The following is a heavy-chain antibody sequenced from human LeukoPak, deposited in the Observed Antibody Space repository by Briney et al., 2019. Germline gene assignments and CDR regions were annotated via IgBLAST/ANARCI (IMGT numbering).Heavy chain of an antibody. Sequence: GGSLRLSCAASGFTFSSYSMNWVRQAPGKGLEWVSSISSSSSYIYYADSVKGRFTISRDNAKNSLYLQMNSLRAEDTAVYYCARDLRLPGGRHYMDVWGKGTTVTVSS. D-gene: IGHD3-16*01. CDR3: ARDLRLPGGRHYMDV. J-gene: IGHJ6*03. V-gene: IGHV3-21*01. CDR1: GFTFSSYS. CDR2: ISSSSSYI.